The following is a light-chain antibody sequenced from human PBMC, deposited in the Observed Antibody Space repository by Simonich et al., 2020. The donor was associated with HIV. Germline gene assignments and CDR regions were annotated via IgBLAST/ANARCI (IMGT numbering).Light chain of an antibody. Sequence: DIVMTQSPDSLVVSLGERATINCKSSQSVLYSSNNKNYLAWYQQKPGQPPKLLIYWASTRESGVPDRLSGSGSGTDFTLTISSLQAEDVAVYYCQQYYSTPRTFGQGTKVEIK. J-gene: IGKJ1*01. V-gene: IGKV4-1*01. CDR3: QQYYSTPRT. CDR1: QSVLYSSNNKNY. CDR2: WAS.